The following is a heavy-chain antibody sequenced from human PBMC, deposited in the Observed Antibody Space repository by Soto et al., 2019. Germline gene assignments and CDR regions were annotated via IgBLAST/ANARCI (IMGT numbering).Heavy chain of an antibody. D-gene: IGHD2-15*01. CDR2: INHSGST. J-gene: IGHJ6*03. CDR3: ARAIVVAATRPSYYYMDV. Sequence: PSETLSLTCAVYGGSFSGYYWSWIRQPPGKGLEWIGEINHSGSTNYNPSLKSRVTISVDTSKNQFSLKLSSVTAADTAVYYCARAIVVAATRPSYYYMDVWGKGTTVTVSS. CDR1: GGSFSGYY. V-gene: IGHV4-34*01.